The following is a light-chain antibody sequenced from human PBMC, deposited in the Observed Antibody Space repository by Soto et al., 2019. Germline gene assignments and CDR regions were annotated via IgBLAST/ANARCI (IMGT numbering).Light chain of an antibody. CDR3: QQFGTSPWT. V-gene: IGKV3-20*01. J-gene: IGKJ1*01. Sequence: EIVLTQSPGTLSLSPEERATLSCRASQSISSSYLAWYQQKPGQAPRLLICGASSRATAIPDRFSGGGSGTDFTLTISSLEPEDFAVYYCQQFGTSPWTFGQGTKVDIK. CDR1: QSISSSY. CDR2: GAS.